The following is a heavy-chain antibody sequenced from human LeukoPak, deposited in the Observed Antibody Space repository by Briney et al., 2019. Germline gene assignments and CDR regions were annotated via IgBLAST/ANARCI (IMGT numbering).Heavy chain of an antibody. Sequence: GGSLRLSCAASGFSFSDYYMSWIRQAPGKGLEWVSYISSGSSTICHADSLKGRFTVSRGNAKNSLYLLMNSLRAEDTAVYYCARRGSGRHFDFWGQGTLVTVSS. CDR1: GFSFSDYY. CDR2: ISSGSSTI. CDR3: ARRGSGRHFDF. J-gene: IGHJ4*02. D-gene: IGHD2-15*01. V-gene: IGHV3-11*01.